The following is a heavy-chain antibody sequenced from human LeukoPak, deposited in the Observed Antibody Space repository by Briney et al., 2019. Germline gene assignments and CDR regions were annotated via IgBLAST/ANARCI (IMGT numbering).Heavy chain of an antibody. D-gene: IGHD5-12*01. CDR3: AREGRVSGYDFDC. CDR2: IKQDGSEK. V-gene: IGHV3-7*01. J-gene: IGHJ4*02. CDR1: GFTFSNYW. Sequence: GGSLRLSCAASGFTFSNYWMIWVRQAPGKGLEWVASIKQDGSEKQYVGSVRGRFTISRDNAKNTLYLQMNSLRVEDTAVYYCAREGRVSGYDFDCWGQGTLVTVSS.